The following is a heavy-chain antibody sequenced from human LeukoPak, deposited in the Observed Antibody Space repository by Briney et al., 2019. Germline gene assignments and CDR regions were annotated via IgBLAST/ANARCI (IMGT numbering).Heavy chain of an antibody. J-gene: IGHJ4*02. D-gene: IGHD6-13*01. CDR3: ARWRGDAGTGGADN. Sequence: PSETLSLTCDVSGGSFHSCDYYWACNRQPPGQRRVWIVSMYYSGSTYYNPSLRSVVSISGETSKNQFSLKWTSVTAAETAMYYCARWRGDAGTGGADNWGQGTLVTVSS. V-gene: IGHV4-39*07. CDR1: GGSFHSCDYY. CDR2: MYYSGST.